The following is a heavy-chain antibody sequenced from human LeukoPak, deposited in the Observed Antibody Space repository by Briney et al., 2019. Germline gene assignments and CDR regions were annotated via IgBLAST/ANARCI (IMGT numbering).Heavy chain of an antibody. J-gene: IGHJ6*03. V-gene: IGHV4-59*11. D-gene: IGHD1-26*01. CDR3: ARDAGASYYYYYMDV. CDR2: IYYSGST. Sequence: SETLSLTCTVSGGSISSHYWSWIRQPPGKGLEWIGYIYYSGSTNYNPSLKSRVTISVDTSKDQFSLKLSSVTAADTAVYYCARDAGASYYYYYMDVWGKGTTVTVSS. CDR1: GGSISSHY.